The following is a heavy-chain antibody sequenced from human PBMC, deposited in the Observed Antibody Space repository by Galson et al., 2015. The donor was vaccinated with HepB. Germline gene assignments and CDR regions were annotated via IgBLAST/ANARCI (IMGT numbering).Heavy chain of an antibody. V-gene: IGHV2-70*11. CDR3: ARIFHNYSSGWYQTFFDY. J-gene: IGHJ4*02. CDR1: GFSLSTSGMC. Sequence: PALVKPTQTLTLTCTSSGFSLSTSGMCVSWIRQPPGKALEWLARIDWDDDKYYSTSLKTRLTISKDTSKNQVVLTMTNMDPVDTATYYCARIFHNYSSGWYQTFFDYWGQGTLVTVSS. D-gene: IGHD6-19*01. CDR2: IDWDDDK.